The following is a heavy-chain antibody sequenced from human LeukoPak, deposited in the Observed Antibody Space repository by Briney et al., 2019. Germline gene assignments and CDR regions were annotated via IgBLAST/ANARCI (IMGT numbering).Heavy chain of an antibody. V-gene: IGHV3-9*01. Sequence: GRSLRLSCAASGFKFDDYAMHWVRQAPGKGLEWASSIPWTNAGEAYADSVKGRCTISRDNAKNCVYLELKSLRAEDTALYYCAKGRGADTSYGMNVWGQGTTVIVSS. J-gene: IGHJ6*02. CDR1: GFKFDDYA. CDR3: AKGRGADTSYGMNV. D-gene: IGHD3-16*01. CDR2: IPWTNAGE.